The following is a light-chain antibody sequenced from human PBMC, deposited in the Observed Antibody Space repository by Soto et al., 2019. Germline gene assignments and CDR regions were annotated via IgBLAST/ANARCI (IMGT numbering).Light chain of an antibody. CDR1: ESIYRW. V-gene: IGKV1-5*01. J-gene: IGKJ4*01. Sequence: DMHMTQSPSTLSASVESSVHFPCVASESIYRWLAWYQQKPGKAPKLLIYDVSTLESGVPSRFSGSGSGTAFTLTISSLQPDDFATYYCQQLSNYPLNVGGGTKVDIK. CDR3: QQLSNYPLN. CDR2: DVS.